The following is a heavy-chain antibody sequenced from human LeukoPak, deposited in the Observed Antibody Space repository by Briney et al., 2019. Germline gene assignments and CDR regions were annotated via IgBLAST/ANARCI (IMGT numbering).Heavy chain of an antibody. Sequence: ASVKVSCKASGYTFTGYYMHWVRQAPGQGLEWMGGIIPIFGTANYAQKFQGRVTITADESTSTAYMELSSLRSEDTAVYYCARGLATYNWFDPWGQGTLVTVSS. CDR2: IIPIFGTA. CDR1: GYTFTGYY. V-gene: IGHV1-69*13. CDR3: ARGLATYNWFDP. J-gene: IGHJ5*02.